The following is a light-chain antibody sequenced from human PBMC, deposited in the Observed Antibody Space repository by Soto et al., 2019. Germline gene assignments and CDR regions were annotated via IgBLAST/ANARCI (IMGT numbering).Light chain of an antibody. J-gene: IGLJ1*01. CDR2: NVS. Sequence: QSALTQPASVSGSPGQSIATSCTGTSSDIGGHNSVSWYQQHPGKAPKLMIYNVSNRPSGVSNRFSGSKSGNTASLTISWLLAEDEADYYCTSFTSASTYVFGAGTKVTVL. V-gene: IGLV2-14*01. CDR3: TSFTSASTYV. CDR1: SSDIGGHNS.